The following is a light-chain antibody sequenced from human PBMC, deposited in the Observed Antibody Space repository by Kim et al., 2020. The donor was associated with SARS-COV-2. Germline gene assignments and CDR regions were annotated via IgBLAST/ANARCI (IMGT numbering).Light chain of an antibody. CDR1: QSVLSSSNSKSY. CDR3: QQSYSLPIT. Sequence: DIVMTQSPDSLAVSLGERATINCKSSQSVLSSSNSKSYLTWYQQKPGQPPQPLIYWASTRESGVPDRFSGSGSGTDFTLTISSLQAEDVAVYYCQQSYSLPITFAQGTRREF. V-gene: IGKV4-1*01. J-gene: IGKJ5*01. CDR2: WAS.